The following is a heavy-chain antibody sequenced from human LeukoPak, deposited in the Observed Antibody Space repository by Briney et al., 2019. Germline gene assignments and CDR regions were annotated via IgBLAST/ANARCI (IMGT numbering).Heavy chain of an antibody. V-gene: IGHV4-4*07. J-gene: IGHJ6*03. D-gene: IGHD3-10*01. CDR2: IYTSGST. CDR3: ARDLTVRGVIPYHYYYMDV. CDR1: GGSISSYY. Sequence: PSETLSLTCTASGGSISSYYWSWIRQPAGKGLEWIGRIYTSGSTNYNPSLKSRVTMSVDTSKNQFSLKLSSVTAADTAVYYCARDLTVRGVIPYHYYYMDVWGKGTTVTVSS.